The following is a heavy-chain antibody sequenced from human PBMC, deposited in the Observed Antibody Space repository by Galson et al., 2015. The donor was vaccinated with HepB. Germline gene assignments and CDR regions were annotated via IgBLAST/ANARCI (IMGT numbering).Heavy chain of an antibody. D-gene: IGHD6-19*01. CDR1: GYTFTSYF. Sequence: SVKVSCKASGYTFTSYFMHWVRQAPGQRLEWMGWINAGNGNIKYSQKFQGRVTITRDTSASTAYMELSSLRSEDTTVYYCARGGQWLVRDYYYYAMDVWGQGTTVTVSS. CDR2: INAGNGNI. CDR3: ARGGQWLVRDYYYYAMDV. V-gene: IGHV1-3*01. J-gene: IGHJ6*02.